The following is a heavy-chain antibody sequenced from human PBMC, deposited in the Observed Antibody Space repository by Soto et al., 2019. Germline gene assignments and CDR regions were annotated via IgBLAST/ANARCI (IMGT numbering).Heavy chain of an antibody. D-gene: IGHD3-9*01. CDR2: IVPVLGST. CDR1: RGTFSSNA. Sequence: QVQLVQSGTELRKPGSSVKVSCKVSRGTFSSNAIRWLRQAPGQGLAWIGVIVPVLGSTTYSEKFQGRLTITADKSTSTAYMELSSLRSDDTAVYYGARARRIWLLTGYDFYGMDVWGQVATVIVSS. J-gene: IGHJ6*02. CDR3: ARARRIWLLTGYDFYGMDV. V-gene: IGHV1-69*06.